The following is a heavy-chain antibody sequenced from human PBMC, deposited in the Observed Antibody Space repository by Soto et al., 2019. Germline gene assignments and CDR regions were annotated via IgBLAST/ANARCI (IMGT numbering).Heavy chain of an antibody. J-gene: IGHJ4*02. D-gene: IGHD2-2*01. Sequence: QVQLVQSGAEVKKPGSSVKVSCKASGGTFSSYTISWVRQAPGQGLEWMGRIIPILGIANYAQKFQGRVTNPADKSTSTAYMELSSLRSEDTAVYYCAGQDIVVVPAATTVTTTVDYWGQGTLVTVSS. CDR2: IIPILGIA. V-gene: IGHV1-69*02. CDR3: AGQDIVVVPAATTVTTTVDY. CDR1: GGTFSSYT.